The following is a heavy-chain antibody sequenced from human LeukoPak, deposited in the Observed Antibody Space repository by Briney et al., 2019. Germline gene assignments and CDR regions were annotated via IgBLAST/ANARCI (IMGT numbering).Heavy chain of an antibody. CDR1: GYTLTELS. D-gene: IGHD6-13*01. CDR3: ATGGLLSSSWYELY. V-gene: IGHV1-24*01. Sequence: ASVKVSRKVSGYTLTELSMHWVRQAPGKGLEWMGGFDPEDGETIYAQKFQGRVTMTEDTSTDTAYMELSSLRSEDTAVYYCATGGLLSSSWYELYWGQGTLVTVSS. J-gene: IGHJ4*02. CDR2: FDPEDGET.